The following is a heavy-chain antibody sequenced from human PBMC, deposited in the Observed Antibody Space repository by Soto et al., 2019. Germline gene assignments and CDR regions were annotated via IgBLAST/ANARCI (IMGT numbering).Heavy chain of an antibody. CDR1: GGSISSGDYY. V-gene: IGHV4-30-4*01. Sequence: SETLSLTCTVSGGSISSGDYYWSWIRQPPGKGLEWIGYIYYSGSTYYNPSLKSRVTISVDTSKNQSSLKLSSVTAADTAVYYCARDRYYDSSGYSGYFDYWGQGTLVTVSS. J-gene: IGHJ4*02. CDR2: IYYSGST. D-gene: IGHD3-22*01. CDR3: ARDRYYDSSGYSGYFDY.